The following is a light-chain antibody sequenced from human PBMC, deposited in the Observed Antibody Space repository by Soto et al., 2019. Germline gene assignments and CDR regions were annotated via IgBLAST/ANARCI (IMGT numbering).Light chain of an antibody. J-gene: IGKJ4*01. CDR2: DVS. V-gene: IGKV3-11*01. Sequence: DIVLTQSPVTLSLSPGERATLSCRASQSVYTYLAWYQQKPGQAPRLLIYDVSNRATGIPARFSGSGSGTDFPLTISSLEPEDFAVYYCQQRSTWPVTFGGGTKVEIK. CDR1: QSVYTY. CDR3: QQRSTWPVT.